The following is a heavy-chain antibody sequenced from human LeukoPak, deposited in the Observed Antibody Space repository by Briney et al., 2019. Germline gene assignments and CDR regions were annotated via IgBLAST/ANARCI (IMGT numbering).Heavy chain of an antibody. CDR3: STLESAYSDY. Sequence: SETLSLTCTVSGGSISSYYWNWIRQPPGKGLEWIGYIYYSGSTNYNPSLKSRITMSVDTSKNQFSLKLSSVTAADTAVYYCSTLESAYSDYWGQGTQVTVSS. D-gene: IGHD3-3*01. J-gene: IGHJ4*02. CDR2: IYYSGST. CDR1: GGSISSYY. V-gene: IGHV4-59*01.